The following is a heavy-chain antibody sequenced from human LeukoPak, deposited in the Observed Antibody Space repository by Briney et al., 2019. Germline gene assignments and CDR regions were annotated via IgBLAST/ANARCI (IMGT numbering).Heavy chain of an antibody. CDR3: ASVSGYDRDY. CDR2: IYYSGST. V-gene: IGHV4-61*01. CDR1: GGSISSGSYY. Sequence: SQTLSLTCTVSGGSISSGSYYWSWIRQPPGNGLEWIGYIYYSGSTNYNPSLQSRVTISVDTSKNQFSLKLSSVTAADTAVYYCASVSGYDRDYWGQGTLVTVSS. J-gene: IGHJ4*02. D-gene: IGHD5-12*01.